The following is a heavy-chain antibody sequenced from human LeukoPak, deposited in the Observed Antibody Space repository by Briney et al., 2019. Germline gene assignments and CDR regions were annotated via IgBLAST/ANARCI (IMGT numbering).Heavy chain of an antibody. CDR3: VRGVDAAKTGY. V-gene: IGHV4-4*02. CDR2: MYLSGTT. CDR1: GDSINSLDL. D-gene: IGHD1-1*01. Sequence: PSETLSLTCTVPGDSINSLDLWSWVRQPPGKGLEWIGEMYLSGTTHSNPSVKSRVTISIDKSKNQFFLNLSSVTAADTAVYYCVRGVDAAKTGYWGQGTLVSVSS. J-gene: IGHJ4*02.